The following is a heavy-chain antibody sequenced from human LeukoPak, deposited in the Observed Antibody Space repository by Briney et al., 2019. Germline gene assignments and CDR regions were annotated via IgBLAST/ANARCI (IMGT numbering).Heavy chain of an antibody. V-gene: IGHV4-31*03. Sequence: SETLSLTCTLSGGSISSSGYYWSWIRQHPGKGLEWIGYIYFTGNTYYNPSLKSRVSISVDTSKNQFSLKLSSLTAADTAVYYCASYYCSGGSCNWFDPWGQGTLVTVSS. J-gene: IGHJ5*02. CDR1: GGSISSSGYY. CDR3: ASYYCSGGSCNWFDP. CDR2: IYFTGNT. D-gene: IGHD2-15*01.